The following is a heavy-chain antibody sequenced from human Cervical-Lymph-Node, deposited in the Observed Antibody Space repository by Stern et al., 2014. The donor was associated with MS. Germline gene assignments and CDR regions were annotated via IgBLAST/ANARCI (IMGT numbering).Heavy chain of an antibody. D-gene: IGHD5-24*01. Sequence: VQLVESGGGVVQPGTSLRLSCAASGFTFSSYGMHWVRQAPGKGLELVALAWYDGSTAYYTNSVKGRFTISRDKSKNTLSLQMNSLTAEDTAVYYCARGHIPYAYNYLFDYWGQGTLVTVSS. CDR1: GFTFSSYG. CDR3: ARGHIPYAYNYLFDY. V-gene: IGHV3-33*01. CDR2: AWYDGSTA. J-gene: IGHJ4*02.